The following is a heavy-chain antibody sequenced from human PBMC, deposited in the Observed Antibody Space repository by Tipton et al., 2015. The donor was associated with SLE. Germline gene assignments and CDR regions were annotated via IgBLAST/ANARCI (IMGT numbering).Heavy chain of an antibody. CDR1: GGSIGSYY. CDR3: ARERDYSGSRDAFDI. J-gene: IGHJ3*02. V-gene: IGHV4-59*01. CDR2: IYYSGST. Sequence: LRLSCTVSGGSIGSYYWSWIRQPPGKGLEWIGYIYYSGSTNYNPSLKSRVTISVDTSKNQFSLKLSSVTAADTAVYYCARERDYSGSRDAFDIWGQGTMVTVSS. D-gene: IGHD1-26*01.